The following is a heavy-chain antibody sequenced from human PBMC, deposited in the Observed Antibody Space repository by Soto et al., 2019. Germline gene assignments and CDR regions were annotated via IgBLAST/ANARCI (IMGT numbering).Heavy chain of an antibody. CDR2: MNPNSGNT. Sequence: QVQLVQSGAEVKKPGASVKVSCKASGYTFTSYDINWVRQATGQGLEWMGWMNPNSGNTGYAQKFQGRVIMTRNTSISTAYMELSSLRSEDTAVYYCAREKGYCSSTSCYGDYYYYMDVWGKGTTVTVSS. D-gene: IGHD2-2*01. CDR1: GYTFTSYD. CDR3: AREKGYCSSTSCYGDYYYYMDV. J-gene: IGHJ6*03. V-gene: IGHV1-8*01.